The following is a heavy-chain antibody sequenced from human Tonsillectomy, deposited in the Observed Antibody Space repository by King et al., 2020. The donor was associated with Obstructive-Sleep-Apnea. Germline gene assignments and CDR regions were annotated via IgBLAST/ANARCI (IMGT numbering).Heavy chain of an antibody. Sequence: VQLVESGAEVKKPGSSVTVSCKTSGGTFSNYALSWVRQAPGQGLEWMGGIIPIFGLVNYAQRFQGRVTITADESTSTAYMELSSLRSEDTAVYYCARGSVGDCSGGSCYYYYGMDVWGQGTTVTVSS. J-gene: IGHJ6*02. D-gene: IGHD2-15*01. CDR1: GGTFSNYA. CDR2: IIPIFGLV. CDR3: ARGSVGDCSGGSCYYYYGMDV. V-gene: IGHV1-69*01.